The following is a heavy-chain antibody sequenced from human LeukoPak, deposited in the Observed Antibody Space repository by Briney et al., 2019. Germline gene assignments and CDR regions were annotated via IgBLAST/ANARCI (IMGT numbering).Heavy chain of an antibody. CDR3: ARVDYTEGGWFDP. CDR2: ISSSSSYI. CDR1: GFTFSSYS. Sequence: GGSLRLSCAASGFTFSSYSMNWVRQAPGKGLEWVSSISSSSSYIYYADSAKGRFTISRDNAKNSLYLQMNSLRAEDTAVYYCARVDYTEGGWFDPWGQGTLVTVSS. J-gene: IGHJ5*02. V-gene: IGHV3-21*01. D-gene: IGHD3-3*01.